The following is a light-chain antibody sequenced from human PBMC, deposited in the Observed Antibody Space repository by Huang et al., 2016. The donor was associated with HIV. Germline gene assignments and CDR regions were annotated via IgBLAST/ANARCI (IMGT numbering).Light chain of an antibody. CDR2: LGS. J-gene: IGKJ2*03. Sequence: DIVMTQSPLSLPVTPGEPASISCRSSQSLLHGTGYNYLDWYVQKPGQPPQLLIYLGSNRACGVPGRFSASGSGTDFTLKISRVEAEDVGVYYCMQALQTPSFGQGTRLEIK. V-gene: IGKV2-28*01. CDR1: QSLLHGTGYNY. CDR3: MQALQTPS.